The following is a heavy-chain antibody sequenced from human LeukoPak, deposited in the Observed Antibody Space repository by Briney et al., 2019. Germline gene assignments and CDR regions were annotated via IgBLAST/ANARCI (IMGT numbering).Heavy chain of an antibody. CDR2: ISAYNGNT. J-gene: IGHJ4*02. V-gene: IGHV1-18*01. CDR1: GYTFTSYG. CDR3: ASHPAAAGYKPNYYFDY. D-gene: IGHD6-13*01. Sequence: ASVKVSCKASGYTFTSYGISWVRQAPGQGLEWMGWISAYNGNTNYAQKLQGRVTMTTDTSTSTAYMELRSLRSDDTAVYYCASHPAAAGYKPNYYFDYWGQGTLVTVSS.